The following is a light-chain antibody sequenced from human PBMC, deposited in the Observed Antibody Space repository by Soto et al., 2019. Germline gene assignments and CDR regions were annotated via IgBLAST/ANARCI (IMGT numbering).Light chain of an antibody. CDR3: RHEATDQSV. CDR1: QSVGSSY. J-gene: IGKJ5*01. Sequence: EIVLTQSPGTLALSPRERATLSCRASQSVGSSYLAWYQQKPGQAPRVLIYGASSRDTGIPDRFSGSGSGTDFTLPISRLGPEECRVEKWRHEATDQSVFGPGTRLEIK. CDR2: GAS. V-gene: IGKV3-20*01.